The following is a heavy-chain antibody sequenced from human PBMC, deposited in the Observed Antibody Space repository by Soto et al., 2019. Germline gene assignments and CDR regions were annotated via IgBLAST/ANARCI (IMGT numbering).Heavy chain of an antibody. J-gene: IGHJ4*02. Sequence: AASVKVSCKASGYNFSDFGITWVRQAPGQGLEWMGWISGKNGNTNYAQKVQGRVTLTADTSTRTAYMEMRALTSDDTGIYYCARSEYYEDTGTFENCGQGPPVTVYS. CDR2: ISGKNGNT. CDR1: GYNFSDFG. V-gene: IGHV1-18*04. CDR3: ARSEYYEDTGTFEN. D-gene: IGHD1-1*01.